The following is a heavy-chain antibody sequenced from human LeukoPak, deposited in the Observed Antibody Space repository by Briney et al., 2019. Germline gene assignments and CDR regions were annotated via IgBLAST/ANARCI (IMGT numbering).Heavy chain of an antibody. CDR1: GFIFSSYG. CDR3: ASPGEDYYFDY. V-gene: IGHV3-30*02. Sequence: PGGSLRLSCAASGFIFSSYGMHWVRQAPGKGLEWVAFIRYDGSNKYYADSVKGRFTISRDNSKNTLYLQMNSLRAEDTAVYYCASPGEDYYFDYWGQGTLVTVSS. J-gene: IGHJ4*02. CDR2: IRYDGSNK. D-gene: IGHD3-16*01.